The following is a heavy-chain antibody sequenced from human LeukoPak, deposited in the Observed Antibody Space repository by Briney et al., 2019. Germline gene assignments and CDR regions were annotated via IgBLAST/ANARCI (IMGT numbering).Heavy chain of an antibody. V-gene: IGHV4-39*07. CDR1: GGSISSSSSF. CDR3: ARGAYGSGSGNGFNI. D-gene: IGHD3-10*01. CDR2: INYSWKT. Sequence: PSETLSLTCTVSGGSISSSSSFWGWIRQPPGKGLEWIGNINYSWKTYYNPSLKSRVTISADTSKNQFSLRMSSVTAADTAVYYCARGAYGSGSGNGFNIWGQGTTVTVSS. J-gene: IGHJ3*02.